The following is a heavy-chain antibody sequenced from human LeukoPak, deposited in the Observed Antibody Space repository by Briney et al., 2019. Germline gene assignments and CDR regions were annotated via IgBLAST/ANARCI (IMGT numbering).Heavy chain of an antibody. CDR2: ICSSGSA. CDR3: ARDGGGSHYGMDV. D-gene: IGHD2-15*01. V-gene: IGHV4-31*03. CDR1: GGSISSGVYC. Sequence: PSQTLSLTCTVSGGSISSGVYCWSWIRQRPGEGLQWIGYICSSGSAYYNPSLKSRVTMSIDTSNNQFSLKLNSVTAADTAVYYCARDGGGSHYGMDVWGQGTTVTVSS. J-gene: IGHJ6*02.